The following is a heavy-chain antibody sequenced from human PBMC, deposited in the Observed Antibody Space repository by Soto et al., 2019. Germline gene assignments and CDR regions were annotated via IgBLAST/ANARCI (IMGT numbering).Heavy chain of an antibody. CDR3: ARGESSSWSYSSDY. V-gene: IGHV3-30*03. CDR1: GLTVSSNY. J-gene: IGHJ4*02. CDR2: ISYDGSNK. Sequence: GGSLRLSCAASGLTVSSNYMSWVRQAPGKGLEWVAVISYDGSNKYYADSVKGRSTISRDTSTSTAYMELRSLRSDDTAVYYCARGESSSWSYSSDYWGQGTLVTVSS. D-gene: IGHD6-13*01.